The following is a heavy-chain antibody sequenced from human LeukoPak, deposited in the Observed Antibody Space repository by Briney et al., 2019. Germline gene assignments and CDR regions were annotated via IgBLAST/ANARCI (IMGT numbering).Heavy chain of an antibody. CDR1: GGTFSSYT. CDR2: IIPILGIA. J-gene: IGHJ4*02. Sequence: ASVKVSCKASGGTFSSYTISWVRQAPGQGLEWMGRIIPILGIANYAQKFQGRVKITAHKSTSTAYMELSSLRSEDTAVYYCARGSIVGATLHFDYWGQGTLVTVSS. D-gene: IGHD1-26*01. V-gene: IGHV1-69*02. CDR3: ARGSIVGATLHFDY.